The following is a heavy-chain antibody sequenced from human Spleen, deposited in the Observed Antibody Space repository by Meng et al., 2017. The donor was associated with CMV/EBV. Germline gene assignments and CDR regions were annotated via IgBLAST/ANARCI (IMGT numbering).Heavy chain of an antibody. D-gene: IGHD1-7*01. CDR2: INHSGST. J-gene: IGHJ3*02. V-gene: IGHV4-34*01. CDR3: ARGLDWNYPDAFDI. Sequence: SETLSLTCAVYGVSSNNYYWNWIRQPPGKGLEWIGEINHSGSTNYNPSLKSRVTISVDTSKNQFSLKLSSVTAADTAVYYCARGLDWNYPDAFDIWGQGTVVTVSS. CDR1: GVSSNNYY.